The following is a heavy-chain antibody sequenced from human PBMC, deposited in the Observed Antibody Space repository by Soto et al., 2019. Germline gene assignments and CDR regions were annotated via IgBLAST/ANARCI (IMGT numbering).Heavy chain of an antibody. J-gene: IGHJ4*02. CDR2: FDPEDGET. CDR1: GYTLTELS. V-gene: IGHV1-24*01. D-gene: IGHD2-15*01. CDR3: ATAPVVVVAATPFYY. Sequence: ASVKVSCKVSGYTLTELSMHWVRQAPGKGLEWMGGFDPEDGETIYAQKFQGRVTMTEDTSTDTAYMELSSLRSEDTAVYYCATAPVVVVAATPFYYWGQGTLVTVSS.